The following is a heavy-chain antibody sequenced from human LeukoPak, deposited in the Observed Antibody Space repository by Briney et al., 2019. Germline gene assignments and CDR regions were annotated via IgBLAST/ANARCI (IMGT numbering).Heavy chain of an antibody. CDR3: AIVRPTAYSSSSFDY. J-gene: IGHJ4*02. D-gene: IGHD6-6*01. CDR1: GYTFTDDY. CDR2: INPNSGGT. V-gene: IGHV1-2*02. Sequence: GASVKVSCRASGYTFTDDYMHWVRQAPGQGLEWMGWINPNSGGTHSAQKFQGRVTMTRDTSISTAYMELRSLRSDDTAVYYCAIVRPTAYSSSSFDYWGQGTLVTVSS.